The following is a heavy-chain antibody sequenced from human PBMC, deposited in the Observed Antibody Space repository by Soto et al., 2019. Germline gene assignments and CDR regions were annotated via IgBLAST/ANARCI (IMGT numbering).Heavy chain of an antibody. CDR2: MHYSGSA. V-gene: IGHV4-39*01. CDR1: DGSISRSGYY. Sequence: QLQLQESGPGLVKPSETLSLTCTVSDGSISRSGYYWDWIRQPPGKGLAWIGSMHYSGSAYYNAFLKSRLTVSVDTSKNQFSMKLSSVTAADTAVYYCTRRRDYGDFSVDWGQGTLVTVSP. J-gene: IGHJ4*02. D-gene: IGHD4-17*01. CDR3: TRRRDYGDFSVD.